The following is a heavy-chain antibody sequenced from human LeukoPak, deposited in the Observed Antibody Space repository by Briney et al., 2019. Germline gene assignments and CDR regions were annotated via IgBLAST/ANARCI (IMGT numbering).Heavy chain of an antibody. Sequence: GASVKVSCKASVYTFTGYYMHWVRQAPGQGLEWMGWISAYNGNTNYAQKLQGRVTMTTDTSTSTAYMELRSLRSDDTAVYYCAREGVCGSGGSCYNDYYYYYGMDVWGQGTTVTVSS. J-gene: IGHJ6*02. CDR3: AREGVCGSGGSCYNDYYYYYGMDV. D-gene: IGHD2-15*01. CDR1: VYTFTGYY. CDR2: ISAYNGNT. V-gene: IGHV1-18*04.